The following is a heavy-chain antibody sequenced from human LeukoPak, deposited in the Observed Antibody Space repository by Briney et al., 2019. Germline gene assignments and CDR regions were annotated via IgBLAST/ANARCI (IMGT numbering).Heavy chain of an antibody. D-gene: IGHD1-26*01. CDR3: AKEGTKIVGANIDY. J-gene: IGHJ4*02. V-gene: IGHV3-66*01. CDR1: GFTVSSNY. CDR2: IYSGGST. Sequence: GGSLRLSCAASGFTVSSNYMSWVRQAPGKGLEWVSVIYSGGSTYYADSVKGRFTISRDNSKNTLYLQMNSLRAEDTAVYYCAKEGTKIVGANIDYWGQGTLVTVSS.